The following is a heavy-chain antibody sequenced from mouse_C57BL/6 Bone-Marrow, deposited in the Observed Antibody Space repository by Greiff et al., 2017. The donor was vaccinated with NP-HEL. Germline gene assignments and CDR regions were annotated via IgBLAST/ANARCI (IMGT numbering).Heavy chain of an antibody. J-gene: IGHJ4*01. V-gene: IGHV1-39*01. CDR1: GYSFTDYN. D-gene: IGHD1-1*01. CDR3: ASESYYGSSWGYAMDY. CDR2: INPNYGTT. Sequence: LQESGPELVKPGASVKISCKASGYSFTDYNMNWVKQSNGKSLEWIGVINPNYGTTSYNQKFKGKATLTVDQSSSTAYMQLNSLTSEDSAVYYCASESYYGSSWGYAMDYWGQGTSVTVSS.